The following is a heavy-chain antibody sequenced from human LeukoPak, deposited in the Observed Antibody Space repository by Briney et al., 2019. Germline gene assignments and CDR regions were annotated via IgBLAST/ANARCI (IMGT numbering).Heavy chain of an antibody. CDR2: INPSGGST. V-gene: IGHV1-46*01. D-gene: IGHD1-26*01. CDR1: GYTFTGYY. Sequence: ASVKVSCKASGYTFTGYYMHWVRQAPGQGLEWMGIINPSGGSTSYAQKFQGRVTMTRDMSTSTVYMELSSLRSEDTAVYYCARVSGSYGYYFDYWGQGTLVTVSS. CDR3: ARVSGSYGYYFDY. J-gene: IGHJ4*02.